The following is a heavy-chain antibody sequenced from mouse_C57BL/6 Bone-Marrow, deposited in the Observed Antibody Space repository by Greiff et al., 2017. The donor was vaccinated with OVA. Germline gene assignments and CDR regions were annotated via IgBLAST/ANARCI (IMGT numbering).Heavy chain of an antibody. CDR2: IDPSDSYT. CDR3: ARSGYYGYIWFAY. D-gene: IGHD2-2*01. J-gene: IGHJ3*01. V-gene: IGHV1-59*01. CDR1: GYTFTSYW. Sequence: VQLQQPGAELVRPGTSVKLSCKASGYTFTSYWMHWVKQRPGQGLEWIGVIDPSDSYTNYNQKFKGKATLTVDTSSSTAYMQLSSLTSEDSAVYYCARSGYYGYIWFAYWGRGTLVTVSA.